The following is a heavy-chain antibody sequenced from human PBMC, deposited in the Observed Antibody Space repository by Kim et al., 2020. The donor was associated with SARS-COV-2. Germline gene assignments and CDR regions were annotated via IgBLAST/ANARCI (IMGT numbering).Heavy chain of an antibody. Sequence: GGSLRLSCAASGLIFSPYWMHWVRQAPGKGLVWVSYINSDCSDTTYADFVKGRFTISRDNAKKMVYLQMNNLRAEDTAVYYCARGGDGAVDIWGQGTMVTVSS. CDR3: ARGGDGAVDI. CDR1: GLIFSPYW. CDR2: INSDCSDT. D-gene: IGHD3-16*01. J-gene: IGHJ3*02. V-gene: IGHV3-74*01.